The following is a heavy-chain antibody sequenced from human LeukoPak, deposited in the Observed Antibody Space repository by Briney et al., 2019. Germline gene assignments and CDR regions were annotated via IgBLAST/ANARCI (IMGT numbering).Heavy chain of an antibody. CDR3: ASQAGD. Sequence: PSETLSLTCTVSGGSISSYYWIWIRQPPGKGLEWIGYIYYSGSTNYNPSLKSRVTISVDTSKNQFSLKLSSVTAADTAVYYCASQAGDWGQGTLVTVSS. CDR2: IYYSGST. V-gene: IGHV4-59*01. J-gene: IGHJ4*02. D-gene: IGHD1-14*01. CDR1: GGSISSYY.